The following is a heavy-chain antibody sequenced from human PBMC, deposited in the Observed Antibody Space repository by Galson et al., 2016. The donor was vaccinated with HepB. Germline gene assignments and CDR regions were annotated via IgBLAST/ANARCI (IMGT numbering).Heavy chain of an antibody. CDR3: AKYNYGSGSTSRGGMDV. CDR2: VYYTGDT. J-gene: IGHJ6*02. D-gene: IGHD3-10*01. V-gene: IGHV4-39*01. Sequence: ETLSLTCTVSGGSITTGSYQWVWIRQPPGKGLECIGNVYYTGDTYYKSSLNSRVTISVDTSKNQFSLKLSSVTAADTAVYYCAKYNYGSGSTSRGGMDVWGQGTTVTVSS. CDR1: GGSITTGSYQ.